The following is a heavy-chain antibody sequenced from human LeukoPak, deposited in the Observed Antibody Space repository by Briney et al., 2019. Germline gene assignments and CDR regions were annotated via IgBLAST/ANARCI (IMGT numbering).Heavy chain of an antibody. Sequence: SETLSLTCTVSGGSISSGSYYWGWIRQPAGKGLEWIGRIYTSGSTNYNPSLKSRVTISVDTSKNQFSLKLSSVTAADTAVYYCARGGDYYDSSGRGFDYWGQGTLVTVSS. CDR2: IYTSGST. J-gene: IGHJ4*02. CDR3: ARGGDYYDSSGRGFDY. D-gene: IGHD3-22*01. CDR1: GGSISSGSYY. V-gene: IGHV4-61*02.